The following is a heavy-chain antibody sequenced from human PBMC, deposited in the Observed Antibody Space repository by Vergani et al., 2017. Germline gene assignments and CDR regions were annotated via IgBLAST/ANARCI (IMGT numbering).Heavy chain of an antibody. Sequence: VQLLESGGGLVQPGGSLRLSCAASGFTFSSYGMHWVRQAPGKGLEWVAVIWYDGSNKYYADSVKGRFTISRDNAKNSLYLQMNSLRAEDTAVYYCARASGSGLLWFGELLFEHAFDIWGQGTMVTVSS. CDR3: ARASGSGLLWFGELLFEHAFDI. CDR2: IWYDGSNK. D-gene: IGHD3-10*01. V-gene: IGHV3-33*08. J-gene: IGHJ3*02. CDR1: GFTFSSYG.